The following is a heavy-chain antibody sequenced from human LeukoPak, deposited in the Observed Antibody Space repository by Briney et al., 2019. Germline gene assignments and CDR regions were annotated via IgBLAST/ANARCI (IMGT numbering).Heavy chain of an antibody. CDR1: GGSISSYY. V-gene: IGHV4-59*01. D-gene: IGHD5-24*01. CDR2: IYYSGST. Sequence: SETLSLIRTVSGGSISSYYGSWIRQPPGKGLEWIGYIYYSGSTNYNPSLKTRVTISVDTSKNQFSLKLSSVTAADTAVYYCARDLDGPFGSYFDYWGQGTVITVSS. J-gene: IGHJ4*02. CDR3: ARDLDGPFGSYFDY.